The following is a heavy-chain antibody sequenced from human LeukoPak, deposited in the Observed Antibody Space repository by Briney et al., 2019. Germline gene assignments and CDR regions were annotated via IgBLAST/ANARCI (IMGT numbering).Heavy chain of an antibody. CDR3: ARGSVYYDSSGYYPDY. Sequence: PGGSLRLSCAASGFTFSSYEMNWVRQAPGKGLEWVSYISSSGSTIYYADSVKGRFTISRDNAKNSLYLQMNSLRAEDTAVYYCARGSVYYDSSGYYPDYWGQGTLVTVSS. CDR1: GFTFSSYE. D-gene: IGHD3-22*01. J-gene: IGHJ4*02. V-gene: IGHV3-48*03. CDR2: ISSSGSTI.